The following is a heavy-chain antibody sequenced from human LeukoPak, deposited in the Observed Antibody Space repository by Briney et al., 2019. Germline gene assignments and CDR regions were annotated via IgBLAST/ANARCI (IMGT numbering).Heavy chain of an antibody. CDR3: ARGQVSVGYYFDY. J-gene: IGHJ4*02. D-gene: IGHD1-14*01. V-gene: IGHV4-30-2*01. Sequence: KPSETLSLTCTVSGGSISSGGYYWSWIRQPPGKGLEWIGYIYHSGSTYYNPSLKSRVTISVDTSKNQFSLKLSSVTAADTAVYYCARGQVSVGYYFDYWGQGTLVTVSS. CDR2: IYHSGST. CDR1: GGSISSGGYY.